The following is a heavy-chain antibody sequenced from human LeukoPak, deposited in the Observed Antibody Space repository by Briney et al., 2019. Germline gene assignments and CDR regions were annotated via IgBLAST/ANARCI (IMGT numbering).Heavy chain of an antibody. CDR3: ARLSDVVTDPIDY. J-gene: IGHJ4*02. Sequence: PGGSLRLSCAASGFTFSSYSMNWVRQAPGKGLEWVSSISSSSSYIYYADSVKGRFTISRDNAKNSLYLQMNSLKASDTAMYYCARLSDVVTDPIDYWGQGTLVTVSS. D-gene: IGHD3-22*01. V-gene: IGHV3-21*04. CDR1: GFTFSSYS. CDR2: ISSSSSYI.